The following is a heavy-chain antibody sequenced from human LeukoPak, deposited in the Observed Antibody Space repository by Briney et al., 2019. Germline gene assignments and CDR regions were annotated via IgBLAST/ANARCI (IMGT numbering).Heavy chain of an antibody. CDR2: IKQDGSEK. V-gene: IGHV3-7*01. D-gene: IGHD2-15*01. J-gene: IGHJ5*02. CDR1: GFTFSSYW. Sequence: PGGSLRLSCAASGFTFSSYWMSWVRQAPGKGLEWVANIKQDGSEKYYVDSVKGRFTISRDNAKNSLYLQTNSLRAEDTAVYYCARDLGYCSGGSCYSEPPIDPWGQGTLVTVSS. CDR3: ARDLGYCSGGSCYSEPPIDP.